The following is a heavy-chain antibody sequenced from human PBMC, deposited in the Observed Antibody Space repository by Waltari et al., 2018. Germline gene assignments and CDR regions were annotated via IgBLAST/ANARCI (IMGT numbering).Heavy chain of an antibody. CDR2: IYSGGST. J-gene: IGHJ4*02. Sequence: EVQLLESGGGLVQPGGSLRLSCAASGFTFSSYAMSWVRQAPGKGLELVSVIYSGGSTYYADSVKGRFTISRDNAKNTLYLQMNSLRAEDTAVYYCAKDSPGYFDYWGQGTLVTVSS. CDR3: AKDSPGYFDY. CDR1: GFTFSSYA. V-gene: IGHV3-23*03.